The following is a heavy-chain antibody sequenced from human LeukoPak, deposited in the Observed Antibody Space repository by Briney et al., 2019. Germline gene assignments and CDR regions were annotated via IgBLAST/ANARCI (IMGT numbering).Heavy chain of an antibody. CDR2: IYYSGST. D-gene: IGHD2-2*01. CDR1: GGSISSGDYY. Sequence: PSETRSLTCTVSGGSISSGDYYWSWIRQPPGKGLEWIGYIYYSGSTYYNPSLKSRVTISVDTSKIQFSLKLSSVNAADTAVYYCARVWYQLLAGWFDPWGQGTLVTVSS. J-gene: IGHJ5*02. CDR3: ARVWYQLLAGWFDP. V-gene: IGHV4-30-4*08.